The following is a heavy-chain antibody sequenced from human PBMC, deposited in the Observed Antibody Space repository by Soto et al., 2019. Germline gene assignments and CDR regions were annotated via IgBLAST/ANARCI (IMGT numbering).Heavy chain of an antibody. CDR1: GFTFSSYG. D-gene: IGHD3-10*01. CDR3: AKDLARWFGGTTDY. J-gene: IGHJ4*02. Sequence: QVQLVESGGGVVQPGRSLRLSCAASGFTFSSYGMHWVRQAPGQGLEWVAVISYDGSNKYYADSVKGRFTISRDNSKNTLYLQMNSLRAEDTAVYYCAKDLARWFGGTTDYWGQGTLVTVSS. CDR2: ISYDGSNK. V-gene: IGHV3-30*18.